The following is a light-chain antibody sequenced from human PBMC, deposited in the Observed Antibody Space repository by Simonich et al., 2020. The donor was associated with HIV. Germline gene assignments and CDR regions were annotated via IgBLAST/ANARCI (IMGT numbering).Light chain of an antibody. J-gene: IGLJ1*01. CDR1: SSDVGGYNY. CDR2: AVS. V-gene: IGLV2-14*03. CDR3: SSYTSSSTLWV. Sequence: QSALTQPASVSGSPGQSITISCTGTSSDVGGYNYVSWYQQHPGKAPQLMIYAVSNRPAGVSNRFSGSKSGNTASLTISGLQAEDEADYYCSSYTSSSTLWVFGTGTKVTVL.